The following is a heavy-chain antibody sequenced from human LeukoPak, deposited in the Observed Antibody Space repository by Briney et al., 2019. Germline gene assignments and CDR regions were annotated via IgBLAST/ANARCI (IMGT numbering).Heavy chain of an antibody. CDR3: ARGPDSGELSPTEFDP. J-gene: IGHJ5*02. V-gene: IGHV1-69*04. D-gene: IGHD3-16*02. Sequence: SVKVSCKASGGTFSSYAISWVRQAPGQGLEWMGRIIPILGIANYAQKFQGRVTITADKSTSTAYMELSSLRSEDTAVYYCARGPDSGELSPTEFDPWGQGTLVTVSS. CDR1: GGTFSSYA. CDR2: IIPILGIA.